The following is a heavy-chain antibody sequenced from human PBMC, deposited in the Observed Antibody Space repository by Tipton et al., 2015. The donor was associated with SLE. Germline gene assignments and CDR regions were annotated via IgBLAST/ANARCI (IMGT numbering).Heavy chain of an antibody. Sequence: TLSLTCTVSGDSISSGDYYWSWIRQHPGKGLEWLGNIYYSGSTYYNPSLKSRVTISADTAKNQFSLKLSSVTAADTAVYYCARHAGGSSWPYFDYWGQGTLVTVSS. D-gene: IGHD6-13*01. J-gene: IGHJ4*02. CDR1: GDSISSGDYY. CDR2: IYYSGST. CDR3: ARHAGGSSWPYFDY. V-gene: IGHV4-31*03.